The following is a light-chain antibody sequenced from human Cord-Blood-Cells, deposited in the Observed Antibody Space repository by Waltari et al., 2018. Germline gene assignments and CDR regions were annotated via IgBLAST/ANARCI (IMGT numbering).Light chain of an antibody. CDR1: SSDVGGYNY. CDR2: EVS. Sequence: QSALTQPPSAPGSPAQSVTISCTASSSDVGGYNYVSWYQQHPGKAPKPMIYEVSKRPSGVPDRFSGSKSGNTASLTVSGLQAEDEADYYCSSYAGSNNYDFGTGTKVTVL. J-gene: IGLJ1*01. V-gene: IGLV2-8*01. CDR3: SSYAGSNNYD.